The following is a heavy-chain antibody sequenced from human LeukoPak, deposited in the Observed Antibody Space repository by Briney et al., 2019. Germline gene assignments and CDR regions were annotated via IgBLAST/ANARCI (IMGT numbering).Heavy chain of an antibody. CDR2: ISAYNGNT. CDR1: GYTFTSYG. Sequence: VASVKVSCKASGYTFTSYGISWVRQAPGQGLEWMGWISAYNGNTNYAQKLQGRVTMTTDTSTSTAYMELRSLRSDDTAVYYCASGYYDILTGYQDYYFDYWCQGTLVTVSS. V-gene: IGHV1-18*04. D-gene: IGHD3-9*01. CDR3: ASGYYDILTGYQDYYFDY. J-gene: IGHJ4*02.